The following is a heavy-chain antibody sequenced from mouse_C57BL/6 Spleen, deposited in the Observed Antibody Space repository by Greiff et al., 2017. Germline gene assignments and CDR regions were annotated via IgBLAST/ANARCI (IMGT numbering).Heavy chain of an antibody. CDR3: ARNLPWYFDV. J-gene: IGHJ1*03. V-gene: IGHV1-18*01. CDR1: GYTFTDYN. CDR2: INPNNGGT. D-gene: IGHD2-1*01. Sequence: EVKLQESGPELVKPGASVKIPCKASGYTFTDYNMDWVKQSHGKSLEWIGDINPNNGGTIYNQKFKGKATLTVDKSSSTAYMELRSLTSEDTAVYYCARNLPWYFDVWGTGTTVTVSS.